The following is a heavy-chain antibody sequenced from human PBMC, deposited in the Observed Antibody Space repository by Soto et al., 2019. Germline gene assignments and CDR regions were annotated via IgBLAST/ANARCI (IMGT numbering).Heavy chain of an antibody. Sequence: PSETLSLTCTVSGGSISSGYYWSWIRQHPVRGLEWIGYIYYSGNTYYNPSLKSRVSISLDTSKSQFSLKLDSVTAADTAVYYCAGDAPAALGVPNSMDVWGQGTTVTVSS. CDR1: GGSISSGYY. CDR2: IYYSGNT. V-gene: IGHV4-31*03. CDR3: AGDAPAALGVPNSMDV. J-gene: IGHJ6*02. D-gene: IGHD3-3*02.